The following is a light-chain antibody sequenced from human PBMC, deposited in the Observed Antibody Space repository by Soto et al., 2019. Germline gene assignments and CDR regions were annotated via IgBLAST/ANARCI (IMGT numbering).Light chain of an antibody. CDR3: QKYNSAPWT. CDR2: AAS. CDR1: QGISNY. Sequence: DIQMTQSPSSLSASVGDRVTITCRASQGISNYLAWYQQKPGKVPKVLIYAASTLQSGVPSRSSGSGYATDFTLTISSLQPEDVATYYCQKYNSAPWTFGQGTKVEIK. J-gene: IGKJ1*01. V-gene: IGKV1-27*01.